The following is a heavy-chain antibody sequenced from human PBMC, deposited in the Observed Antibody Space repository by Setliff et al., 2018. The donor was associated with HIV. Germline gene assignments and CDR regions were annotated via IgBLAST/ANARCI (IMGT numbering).Heavy chain of an antibody. CDR2: ISYTGST. V-gene: IGHV4-59*01. Sequence: SETLSLTCTVSGGSISNYYWSWLRQPPGKGLEWIGYISYTGSTNYNPSLKSRVTLSVDTSKNQFSLKLSSVTAADTAVYYCAGGLHYGLGKFGHWGQGTLVTVSS. D-gene: IGHD3-10*01. CDR3: AGGLHYGLGKFGH. J-gene: IGHJ4*02. CDR1: GGSISNYY.